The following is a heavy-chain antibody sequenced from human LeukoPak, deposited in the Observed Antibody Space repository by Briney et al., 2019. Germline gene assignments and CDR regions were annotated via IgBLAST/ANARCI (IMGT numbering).Heavy chain of an antibody. CDR1: EFSVGSNY. J-gene: IGHJ4*02. CDR3: VRDTVTSPIVV. V-gene: IGHV3-66*01. D-gene: IGHD4-11*01. Sequence: GGSLRLSCAASEFSVGSNYMTWVRQAPGKGLEWVSLIYSGGSTYYADSVKGRFTISRDNSKNSLYLQMDSLRAEDTAIYYCVRDTVTSPIVVWGQGTLVIVSS. CDR2: IYSGGST.